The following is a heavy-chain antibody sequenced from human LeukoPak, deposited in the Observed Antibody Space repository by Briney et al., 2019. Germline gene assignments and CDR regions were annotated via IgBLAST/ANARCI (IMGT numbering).Heavy chain of an antibody. J-gene: IGHJ4*02. CDR1: GGSISSSSYY. V-gene: IGHV4-39*01. CDR3: ARQLGFGEPQVDC. CDR2: IYYSGNT. Sequence: PSETLSLTCTVSGGSISSSSYYWGWIRQPPGKGLEWVGSIYYSGNTYYKPSLKSRVTMSVDTPKNQFSLKLSSVTAADTAVYYCARQLGFGEPQVDCGGQGTLVIVSS. D-gene: IGHD3-10*01.